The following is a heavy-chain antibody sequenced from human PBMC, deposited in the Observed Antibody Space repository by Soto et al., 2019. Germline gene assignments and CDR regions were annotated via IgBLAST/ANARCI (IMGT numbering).Heavy chain of an antibody. J-gene: IGHJ6*02. CDR1: GYTFSNHW. V-gene: IGHV5-51*01. Sequence: GESLKISCQGSGYTFSNHWINWVRLVPGKGLEWMGIIFPRGSDTRYSPSLQGQVIISVDKSTNTAYLQWTRLTASDTAMYYCAKSIGGGPMGVWGQGTTVTVSS. CDR2: IFPRGSDT. CDR3: AKSIGGGPMGV. D-gene: IGHD3-16*01.